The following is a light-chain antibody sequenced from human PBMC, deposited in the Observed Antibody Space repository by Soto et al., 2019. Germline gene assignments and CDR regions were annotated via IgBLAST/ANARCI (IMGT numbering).Light chain of an antibody. J-gene: IGLJ1*01. CDR3: SSYTTSSTPYV. CDR1: TSDIGSYNF. CDR2: EVK. Sequence: QSALTQPASVSGSPGQSITISCTGTTSDIGSYNFVSWYQHHPGKAPKLILYEVKNRPSGVSNRFSGSKSGNTASLTISGLQAEDETDYYCSSYTTSSTPYVFGTGTKLTVL. V-gene: IGLV2-14*01.